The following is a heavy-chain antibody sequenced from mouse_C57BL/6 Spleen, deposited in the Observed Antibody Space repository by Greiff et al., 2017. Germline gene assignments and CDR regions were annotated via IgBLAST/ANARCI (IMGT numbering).Heavy chain of an antibody. V-gene: IGHV1-61*01. J-gene: IGHJ3*01. CDR3: AWGAGPFAY. CDR2: IYPSDSET. Sequence: VQLQQPGAELVRPGSSVKLSCKASGYTFTSYWMDWVKQRPGQGLEWIGNIYPSDSETNYNQKFKDKATLTVDKSSSTAYMQLSSLTSEDSAVYYCAWGAGPFAYWGQGTLVTVSA. D-gene: IGHD4-1*01. CDR1: GYTFTSYW.